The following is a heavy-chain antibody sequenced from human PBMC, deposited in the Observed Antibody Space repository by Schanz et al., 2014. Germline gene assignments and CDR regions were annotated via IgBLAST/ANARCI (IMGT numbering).Heavy chain of an antibody. V-gene: IGHV1-46*03. CDR1: GGTFSTYP. D-gene: IGHD3-10*01. CDR3: ARGSPENMIRGELDY. J-gene: IGHJ4*02. Sequence: QVQLVQSGAEVKKPGSSMKVSCKASGGTFSTYPINWVRQAPGQGLEWMGIINPIGGSTTYAQKFRGAVTLTTDTSTDTAYLELTSLRSEDTAVYYCARGSPENMIRGELDYWGQGTLVTVSS. CDR2: INPIGGST.